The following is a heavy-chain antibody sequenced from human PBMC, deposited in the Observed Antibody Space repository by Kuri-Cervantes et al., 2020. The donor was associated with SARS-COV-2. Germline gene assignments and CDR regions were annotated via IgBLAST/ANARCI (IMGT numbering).Heavy chain of an antibody. CDR2: IIPIFGTA. J-gene: IGHJ3*02. CDR1: GGTFSSYA. CDR3: ARDLEYRHILRDEDAFDI. Sequence: SVKVSCKASGGTFSSYAISWVRQAPGQGLEWMGGIIPIFGTANYAQKFQGRVTMTRDTSTSTVYVELSSLRSEDTAVYYCARDLEYRHILRDEDAFDIWGQGTMVTVSS. V-gene: IGHV1-69*05. D-gene: IGHD3-9*01.